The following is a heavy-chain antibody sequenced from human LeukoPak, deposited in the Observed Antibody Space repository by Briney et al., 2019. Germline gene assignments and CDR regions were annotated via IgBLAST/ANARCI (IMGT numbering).Heavy chain of an antibody. Sequence: GGSLRLPCEVSGFTFTDYWMNWVRQAPGKGPEWVASIRQDGSEKTYVDSVKGRFTISRDSTKNSLSLQLNGLRAEDTAVYYCARDGTAAGLYFDLWGQGTLVTVSS. J-gene: IGHJ4*01. V-gene: IGHV3-7*01. CDR2: IRQDGSEK. CDR3: ARDGTAAGLYFDL. CDR1: GFTFTDYW. D-gene: IGHD6-13*01.